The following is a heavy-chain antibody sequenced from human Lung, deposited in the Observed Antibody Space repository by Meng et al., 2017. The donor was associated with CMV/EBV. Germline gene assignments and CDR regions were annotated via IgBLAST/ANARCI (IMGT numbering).Heavy chain of an antibody. Sequence: WGPDTVNVSGNISGTGIFSSDSITNYSGGWVRQPAGKGLEWIGRLYPDGSTDYNPSLSSRITLSLDTSKIRFSLKLRSVTAADTAIYYCARTPVRFCNTHMCYAFDYWGQGALVTVFS. D-gene: IGHD2-2*01. CDR3: ARTPVRFCNTHMCYAFDY. V-gene: IGHV4-4*07. J-gene: IGHJ4*02. CDR1: SDSITNYS. CDR2: LYPDGST.